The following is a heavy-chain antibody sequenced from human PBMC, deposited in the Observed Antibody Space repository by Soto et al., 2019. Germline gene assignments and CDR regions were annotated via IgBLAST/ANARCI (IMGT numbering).Heavy chain of an antibody. CDR3: AREEVRYCSSTSCSGYYYYGMDV. V-gene: IGHV1-69*13. D-gene: IGHD2-2*01. CDR2: IIPIFGTA. J-gene: IGHJ6*02. Sequence: SVKVSCKASGGTFSSYAISWVRQAPGQGLEWMGGIIPIFGTANYAQKFQGRVTITADESTSTAYMELSSLRSEDTAVYYCAREEVRYCSSTSCSGYYYYGMDVWGQGTTVTVSS. CDR1: GGTFSSYA.